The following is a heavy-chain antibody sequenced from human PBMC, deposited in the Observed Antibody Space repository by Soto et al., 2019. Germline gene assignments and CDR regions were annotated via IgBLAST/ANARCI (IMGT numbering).Heavy chain of an antibody. Sequence: QVQLQESGPGLVKPLETLSLTCTVSGGSIDGYNCAWIRQPPGKSLEWVGYVYYNGGSRYNPSLESRVTLSMDTSTSQFSLQLRSVTAAATAVYYCVRQGIGNLHGLVDVWGRGTTVTVSS. D-gene: IGHD3-10*01. CDR2: VYYNGGS. J-gene: IGHJ6*02. CDR3: VRQGIGNLHGLVDV. CDR1: GGSIDGYN. V-gene: IGHV4-59*08.